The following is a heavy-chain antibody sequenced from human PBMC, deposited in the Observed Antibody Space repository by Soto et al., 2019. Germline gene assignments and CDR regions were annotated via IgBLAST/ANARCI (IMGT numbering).Heavy chain of an antibody. D-gene: IGHD3-16*02. CDR1: GGTFSSYA. Sequence: QVQLVQSGAEVKKPGSSVKVSCKASGGTFSSYAISWVRQAPGQGLEWMGGIIPIFGTANYAQKFQGRVTLTADESTSTAYMELRSLRSEGPAVYFCATDGLRLGELSTLDYWGQGTLVTVSS. V-gene: IGHV1-69*12. J-gene: IGHJ4*02. CDR2: IIPIFGTA. CDR3: ATDGLRLGELSTLDY.